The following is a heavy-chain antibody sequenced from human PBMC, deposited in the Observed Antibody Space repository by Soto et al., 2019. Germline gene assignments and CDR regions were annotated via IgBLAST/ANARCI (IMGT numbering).Heavy chain of an antibody. CDR2: IWYDGSNK. CDR3: ARVGLAAAGDGYFDY. V-gene: IGHV3-33*01. Sequence: GGSLRLSCAASGFTFSSYGMHWVRQAPGKGLEWVAVIWYDGSNKYYADSVKGRFTISRDNSKNTLYLQMNSLRAEDTAVYYCARVGLAAAGDGYFDYWGQGTLVTVSS. J-gene: IGHJ4*02. CDR1: GFTFSSYG. D-gene: IGHD6-13*01.